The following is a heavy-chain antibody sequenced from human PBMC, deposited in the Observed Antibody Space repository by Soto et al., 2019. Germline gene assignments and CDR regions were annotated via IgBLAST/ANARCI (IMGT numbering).Heavy chain of an antibody. J-gene: IGHJ3*02. CDR3: ARTYGDYSGAFDI. CDR2: ISGTGGNT. Sequence: VQLLESGGGLVQPGGPLRLSCPASGFTFSTYAMSWVRQAPGKGLEWVSLISGTGGNTYYADSVKGRFTISRDNSRNTLYLQMNSLRAEDTAVYYCARTYGDYSGAFDIWGQGTMVTVSS. D-gene: IGHD4-17*01. V-gene: IGHV3-23*01. CDR1: GFTFSTYA.